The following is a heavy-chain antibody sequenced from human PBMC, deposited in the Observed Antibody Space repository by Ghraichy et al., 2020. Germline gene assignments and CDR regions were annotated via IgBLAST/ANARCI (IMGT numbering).Heavy chain of an antibody. V-gene: IGHV1-69*06. Sequence: SVKVSCKASGGTFSSYAISWVRQAPGQGLEWMGGIIPIFGTANYAQKFQGRVTITADKSTSTAYMELSSLRSEDTAVYYCARGHSVVVPAARPHYGMDVWGQGTTVTVSS. CDR3: ARGHSVVVPAARPHYGMDV. J-gene: IGHJ6*02. CDR1: GGTFSSYA. D-gene: IGHD2-2*01. CDR2: IIPIFGTA.